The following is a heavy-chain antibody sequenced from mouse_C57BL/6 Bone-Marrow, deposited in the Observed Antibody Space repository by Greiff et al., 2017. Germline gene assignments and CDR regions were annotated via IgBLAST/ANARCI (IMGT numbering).Heavy chain of an antibody. CDR2: IDPSDSYT. V-gene: IGHV1-69*01. CDR3: ARERLSGYFDV. J-gene: IGHJ1*03. Sequence: QVQLQQPGAELVMPGASVKLSCKASGYTFTSYWMHWVKQRPGQGLEWIGEIDPSDSYTNYNQKFKGKSTLTVDKSSSTAYMQLSSLTSEDSAVYYCARERLSGYFDVWCRGTTVTVTA. CDR1: GYTFTSYW. D-gene: IGHD2-2*01.